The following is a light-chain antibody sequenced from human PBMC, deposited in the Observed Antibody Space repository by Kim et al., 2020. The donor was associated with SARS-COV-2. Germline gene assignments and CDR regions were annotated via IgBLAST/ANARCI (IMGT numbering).Light chain of an antibody. CDR2: AAS. Sequence: DIQMTQSPSTLSASVGDRVTITCRTTQSISSHLNWYQQKPGRAPKLLISAASTLQGGVPSRFSGSGSETDFTLTIGSLQPEDFATYFFQQSYITPFTFGPGTKVDIK. CDR1: QSISSH. J-gene: IGKJ3*01. CDR3: QQSYITPFT. V-gene: IGKV1-39*01.